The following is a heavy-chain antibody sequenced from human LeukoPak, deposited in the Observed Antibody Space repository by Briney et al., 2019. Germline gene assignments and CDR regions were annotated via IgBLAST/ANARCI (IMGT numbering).Heavy chain of an antibody. Sequence: GGSLRLSCAASGFTFSSYWMHWVRQAPGKGLVWVLRISTDGSSTNSADSVKGRLTISRDNAKNTLYLQMNSLRAEDTAVYYRVREYSSSSGRAFDMWGQGTMVTVSP. V-gene: IGHV3-74*01. D-gene: IGHD6-6*01. CDR3: VREYSSSSGRAFDM. CDR2: ISTDGSST. J-gene: IGHJ3*02. CDR1: GFTFSSYW.